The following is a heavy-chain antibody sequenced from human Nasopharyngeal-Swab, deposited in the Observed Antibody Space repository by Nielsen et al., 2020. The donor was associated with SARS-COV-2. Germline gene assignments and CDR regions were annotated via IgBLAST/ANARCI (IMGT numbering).Heavy chain of an antibody. CDR3: ARAPLRGVDY. J-gene: IGHJ4*02. D-gene: IGHD4-17*01. V-gene: IGHV4-34*01. CDR2: INHSGST. CDR1: GGSFSGYY. Sequence: SQTRSLTRAVYGGSFSGYYWSWIRQPPGKGLEWIGEINHSGSTNYNPSLKSRVTISVDTSKNQFSLKLSSVTAADTAVYYCARAPLRGVDYWGQGTLVTVSS.